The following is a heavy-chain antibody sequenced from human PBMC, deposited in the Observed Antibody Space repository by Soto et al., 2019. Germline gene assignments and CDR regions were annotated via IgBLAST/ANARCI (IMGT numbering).Heavy chain of an antibody. CDR3: ATIAVPPAFDI. J-gene: IGHJ3*02. CDR1: GFIFSSYG. CDR2: MSFDGSIK. Sequence: QVQLGESGGGVVQPGRSLRLSCAASGFIFSSYGMNWVRQAPGKGLEWVAVMSFDGSIKYYADSVKGRFTISRDNSKNTLYLQMNSLRAEDTAVYYCATIAVPPAFDIWGQGTMVTVSS. D-gene: IGHD6-19*01. V-gene: IGHV3-30*03.